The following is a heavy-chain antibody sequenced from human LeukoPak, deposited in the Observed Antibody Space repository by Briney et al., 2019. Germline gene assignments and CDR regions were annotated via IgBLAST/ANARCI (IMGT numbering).Heavy chain of an antibody. Sequence: GGSLRLSCAASGFTFSSYAMSWVRQAPGKGLEWDSAISGSGGSTYYADSVKGRFTISRDNSKNTLYLQMNSLRAEDTAVYYCAKSRAPHGGYYDSSGYYSFGTAYYFDYWGQGTLVTVSS. CDR1: GFTFSSYA. V-gene: IGHV3-23*01. D-gene: IGHD3-22*01. CDR2: ISGSGGST. CDR3: AKSRAPHGGYYDSSGYYSFGTAYYFDY. J-gene: IGHJ4*02.